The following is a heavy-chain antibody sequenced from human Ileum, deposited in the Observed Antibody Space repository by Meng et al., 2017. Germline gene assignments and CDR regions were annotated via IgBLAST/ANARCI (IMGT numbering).Heavy chain of an antibody. D-gene: IGHD3-3*01. V-gene: IGHV6-1*01. CDR1: GGSVSSNIAA. Sequence: QVQLQTSSPRPVKASQTLALSWSVCGGSVSSNIAAWNWIRQSPLRGLEWLGRTYYRSKWYSEYAVSVKSRISITPDTSKNQFSLQMNSVTPEDTAVYYCASGSGSLDYWGPGTLVTVSS. CDR2: TYYRSKWYS. CDR3: ASGSGSLDY. J-gene: IGHJ4*02.